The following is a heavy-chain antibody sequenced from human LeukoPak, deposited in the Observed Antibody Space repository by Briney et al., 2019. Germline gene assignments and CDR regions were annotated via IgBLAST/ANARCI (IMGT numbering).Heavy chain of an antibody. J-gene: IGHJ6*03. CDR2: ISSSGSTI. Sequence: GGSLRLSCAASGFTFSDYYMSWIRQAPGKGLEWVSYISSSGSTIYYADSVKGRFTISRDNAKNSLYLQMNSLRAEDTAVYYCAREGIAVAGFFLYYYYMDVWGKGTTVTVSS. CDR3: AREGIAVAGFFLYYYYMDV. V-gene: IGHV3-11*04. CDR1: GFTFSDYY. D-gene: IGHD6-19*01.